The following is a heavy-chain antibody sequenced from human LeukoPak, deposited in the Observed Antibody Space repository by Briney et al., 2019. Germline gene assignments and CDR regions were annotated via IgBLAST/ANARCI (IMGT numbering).Heavy chain of an antibody. CDR3: TRKPYNWNPYYFDY. Sequence: GRSLRLSCAASGFTFSSYGMHWVRQAPGKGLEWVAFIRYDGSNKYYADSVKGRFTISRDNSKNTLYLQMNSLRAEDTAVYYCTRKPYNWNPYYFDYWGQGTLVTVSS. CDR1: GFTFSSYG. CDR2: IRYDGSNK. D-gene: IGHD1-20*01. J-gene: IGHJ4*02. V-gene: IGHV3-33*08.